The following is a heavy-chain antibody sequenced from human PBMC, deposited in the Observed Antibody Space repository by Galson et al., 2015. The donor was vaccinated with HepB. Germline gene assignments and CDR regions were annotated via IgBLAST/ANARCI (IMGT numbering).Heavy chain of an antibody. CDR3: AERPRYYDSSRGAFDI. CDR1: GGTFSSYT. CDR2: IIPILGIA. J-gene: IGHJ3*02. D-gene: IGHD3-22*01. Sequence: SVKVSCKASGGTFSSYTISWVRQAPGQGLEWMGRIIPILGIANYAQKFQGRVTITADKSTSTAYMELSSLRSEDTAVYYCAERPRYYDSSRGAFDIWGQGTMVTVSS. V-gene: IGHV1-69*02.